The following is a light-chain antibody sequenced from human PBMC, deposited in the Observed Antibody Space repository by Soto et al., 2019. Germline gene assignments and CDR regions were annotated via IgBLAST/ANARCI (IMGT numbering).Light chain of an antibody. CDR1: SSDVGGYNY. CDR2: DVN. CDR3: SSYTASSISGVSGVV. V-gene: IGLV2-14*01. J-gene: IGLJ2*01. Sequence: QSVLTQPASVSGSPGQSITISCTGTSSDVGGYNYVSWFQQHPGKAPTLMIYDVNHRPSGVSNRFSGSKSGNTASLTISGLQAEDEADYHCSSYTASSISGVSGVVFGGGTKLTVL.